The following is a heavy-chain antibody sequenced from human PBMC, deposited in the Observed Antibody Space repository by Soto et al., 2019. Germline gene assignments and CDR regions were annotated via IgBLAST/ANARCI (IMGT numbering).Heavy chain of an antibody. Sequence: EVQLLESGGNLVQPGGSLRLSCAGSGFPFSTYAVSWVRQTPGKGLEWVSAISPTGGSTYYAASVRGRFTISRDNSKNTVFLQMGGLRAEDTAIYYCAKAKRGILPTTTGGLDYWGQGTVLSVSS. CDR3: AKAKRGILPTTTGGLDY. J-gene: IGHJ4*02. D-gene: IGHD4-4*01. CDR2: ISPTGGST. V-gene: IGHV3-23*01. CDR1: GFPFSTYA.